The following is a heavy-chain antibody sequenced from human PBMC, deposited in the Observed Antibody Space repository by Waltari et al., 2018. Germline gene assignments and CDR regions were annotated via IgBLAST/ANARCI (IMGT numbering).Heavy chain of an antibody. Sequence: EVNLVESGGGLVKPGGSRRLSCAAPGFRFRRHWMTWVRQAPGKGLEWVANIKEDESETYYADSVKGRFAIARDNAKNSVYLQMNSLRVDDTAIYYCTKNTWAEAGSDWGQGILVTVSS. CDR1: GFRFRRHW. CDR2: IKEDESET. D-gene: IGHD6-19*01. J-gene: IGHJ4*02. CDR3: TKNTWAEAGSD. V-gene: IGHV3-7*01.